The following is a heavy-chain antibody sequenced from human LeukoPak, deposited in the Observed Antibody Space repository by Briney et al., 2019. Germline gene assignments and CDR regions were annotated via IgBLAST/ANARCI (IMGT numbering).Heavy chain of an antibody. CDR1: GFTFSSYS. V-gene: IGHV3-21*04. Sequence: GGSLRLSCAASGFTFSSYSMNWVRQAPGKGLEWVSSISSSSSYIYYADSVKGRFTISRDNAKNSLYLQMNSLRAEDTAVYYCARVGSRGSGTNYYCYMDVWGKGTTVTISS. CDR2: ISSSSSYI. D-gene: IGHD3-10*01. CDR3: ARVGSRGSGTNYYCYMDV. J-gene: IGHJ6*03.